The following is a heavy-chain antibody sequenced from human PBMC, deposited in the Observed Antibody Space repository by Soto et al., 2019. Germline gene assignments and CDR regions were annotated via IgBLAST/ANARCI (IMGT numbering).Heavy chain of an antibody. CDR2: ISYDGSNK. V-gene: IGHV3-30-3*01. CDR1: GFTFSSYA. J-gene: IGHJ6*02. D-gene: IGHD6-19*01. Sequence: GGSLRLSCAASGFTFSSYAMHWVRQAPGKGPEWVAVISYDGSNKYYADSVKGRFTISRDNSKNTLYLQMNSLRAEDTAVYYCARESAGCMDVWGQGTTVTVSS. CDR3: ARESAGCMDV.